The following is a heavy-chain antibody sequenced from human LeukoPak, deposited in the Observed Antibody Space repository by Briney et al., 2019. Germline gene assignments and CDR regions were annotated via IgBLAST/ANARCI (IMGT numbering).Heavy chain of an antibody. D-gene: IGHD3-10*02. Sequence: SETLSLTCTVSGRSISTSTYFWGWIRQPPGKGLEWVGSIYYGGSTYYNPSLESRVTISVDTSKNQFSLRLTSVTAADTAVYYCARSDTMFDRLDYWGRGILVTVSS. CDR3: ARSDTMFDRLDY. CDR2: IYYGGST. V-gene: IGHV4-39*07. J-gene: IGHJ4*02. CDR1: GRSISTSTYF.